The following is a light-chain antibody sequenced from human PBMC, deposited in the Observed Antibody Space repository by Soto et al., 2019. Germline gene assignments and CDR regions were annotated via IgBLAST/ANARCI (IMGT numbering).Light chain of an antibody. V-gene: IGLV2-8*01. Sequence: QSVLAQPPSASGSPGQSVTISCAGTSNDVGGYNFVSWCQQHPGKATKLMIFEVSRRPSGVPDRFSGSKSGNTASLTVSGLQAEDEADYYCSSYAGNNIFYVFGTGTKVTVL. CDR2: EVS. CDR3: SSYAGNNIFYV. CDR1: SNDVGGYNF. J-gene: IGLJ1*01.